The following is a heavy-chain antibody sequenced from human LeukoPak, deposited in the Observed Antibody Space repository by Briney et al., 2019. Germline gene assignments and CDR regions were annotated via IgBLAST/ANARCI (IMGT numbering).Heavy chain of an antibody. D-gene: IGHD4-17*01. CDR1: GGSISSGSYY. CDR3: ARDRFDYGDYYYCYMDV. V-gene: IGHV4-61*02. Sequence: SETLSLTCTVSGGSISSGSYYWSWIRQPAGKGLEWIGRIYTSGSTNYNPSLKSRVTISVDTSKNQFSLKLSSVTAADTAVYYCARDRFDYGDYYYCYMDVWGKGTTVTVSS. CDR2: IYTSGST. J-gene: IGHJ6*03.